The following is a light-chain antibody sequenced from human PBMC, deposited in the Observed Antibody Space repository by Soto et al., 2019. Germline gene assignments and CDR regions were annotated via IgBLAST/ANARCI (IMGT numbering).Light chain of an antibody. V-gene: IGKV1-27*01. CDR2: AAS. CDR3: QEYNSAPVA. J-gene: IGKJ1*01. CDR1: QAIKSY. Sequence: DIQMTQSPSSLSASVGDRVTITCRASQAIKSYLAWYQQGPGKVPKLLISAASKLQSGVPSRFSGTGSGTDFTLTISSLQPEDIATYYCQEYNSAPVAFGQGTKVEIK.